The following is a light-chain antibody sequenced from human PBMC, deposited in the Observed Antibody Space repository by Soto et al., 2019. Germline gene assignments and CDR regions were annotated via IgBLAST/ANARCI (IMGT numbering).Light chain of an antibody. V-gene: IGLV2-14*01. CDR2: DVS. Sequence: QSALTQPASVSVSPGQSITISCTGTSSDVGGYNYVSCYQQHPGKAPKLMIYDVSNRPAGVSNRFSGSKSGNTASLTISGLQAEDEADYYCSSYTSSSTLVVFGGGTKVTVL. CDR3: SSYTSSSTLVV. J-gene: IGLJ2*01. CDR1: SSDVGGYNY.